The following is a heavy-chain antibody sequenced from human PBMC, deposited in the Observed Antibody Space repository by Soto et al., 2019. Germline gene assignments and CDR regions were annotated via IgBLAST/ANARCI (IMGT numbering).Heavy chain of an antibody. D-gene: IGHD6-6*01. CDR1: ECNFISHG. Sequence: LRDRSAASECNFISHGRHRILQETSKGLEWVAVIWYDGSSKYYADSVKGRFTISRDNSKNTLYLQMDSLRAEDTAVYYCAIVHRGSSLFYYVYGMDVWRQRSTVTVSS. CDR3: AIVHRGSSLFYYVYGMDV. J-gene: IGHJ6*01. CDR2: IWYDGSSK. V-gene: IGHV3-33*08.